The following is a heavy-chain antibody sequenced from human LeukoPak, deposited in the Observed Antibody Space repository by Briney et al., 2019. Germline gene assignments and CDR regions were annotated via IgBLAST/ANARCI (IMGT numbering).Heavy chain of an antibody. CDR2: IYYSGST. CDR3: ARVTGYMIEDYFDY. Sequence: PSETLSLTCTVSGGSISSYYWSWIRQPPGKGLEWIGYIYYSGSTNYNPSLKSRVTISVETSKNQFSLKLSSVTAAVTAVYYCARVTGYMIEDYFDYWGQGTLVTVSS. D-gene: IGHD3-22*01. CDR1: GGSISSYY. J-gene: IGHJ4*02. V-gene: IGHV4-59*01.